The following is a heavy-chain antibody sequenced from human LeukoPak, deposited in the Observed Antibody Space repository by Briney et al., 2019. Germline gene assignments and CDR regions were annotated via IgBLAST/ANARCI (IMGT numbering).Heavy chain of an antibody. CDR3: TSFDIVVEPAATVFVY. Sequence: GALRLSCTASGFTFGDYAMSWFRQAPGKGLEWVGFIRSKAYGGTTEYAASVKGRFTISRDDSRSIAYLQMNSLKTEDTAVYYCTSFDIVVEPAATVFVYWGQGTLVTVSS. J-gene: IGHJ4*02. V-gene: IGHV3-49*03. CDR1: GFTFGDYA. D-gene: IGHD2-2*01. CDR2: IRSKAYGGTT.